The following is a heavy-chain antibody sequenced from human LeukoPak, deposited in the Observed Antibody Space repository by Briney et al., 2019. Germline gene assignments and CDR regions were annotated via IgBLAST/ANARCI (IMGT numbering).Heavy chain of an antibody. CDR3: AKDKYSYNYHYFDY. V-gene: IGHV3-23*01. Sequence: GGSLRLSCAASGFTFSSYAMSWVRRAPGKGLEWVSAISASAGSTYYADSVKGRFTISRDNSKNTLYLQMNSLRAEDTAVYYCAKDKYSYNYHYFDYWGQGTLVTVSS. CDR1: GFTFSSYA. CDR2: ISASAGST. D-gene: IGHD5-18*01. J-gene: IGHJ4*02.